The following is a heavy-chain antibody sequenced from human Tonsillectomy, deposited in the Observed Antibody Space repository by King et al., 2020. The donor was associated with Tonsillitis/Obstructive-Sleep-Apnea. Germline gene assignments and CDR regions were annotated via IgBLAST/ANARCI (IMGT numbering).Heavy chain of an antibody. CDR3: TTDSWQVGATSYYCMDV. CDR2: IKSKTDGGTT. D-gene: IGHD1-26*01. Sequence: VQLVESGGGLVKPGGSLRLSCAASGFTFSNAWMNWVRQAPGKGLEWVGGIKSKTDGGTTDYAEPGKGRFTISRDDSKKQLYLQMNSLKTEDTAVYYCTTDSWQVGATSYYCMDVWGQGTTVTVSS. V-gene: IGHV3-15*07. J-gene: IGHJ6*02. CDR1: GFTFSNAW.